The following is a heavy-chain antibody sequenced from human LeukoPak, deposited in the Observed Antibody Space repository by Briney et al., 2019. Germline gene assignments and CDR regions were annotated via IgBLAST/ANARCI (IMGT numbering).Heavy chain of an antibody. CDR1: GGSISSSSYY. CDR2: IYYSGST. V-gene: IGHV4-39*01. J-gene: IGHJ3*02. D-gene: IGHD2-2*01. CDR3: ARAARSLGYCSSTSSSCPRDAFDI. Sequence: SETLSLTCTVSGGSISSSSYYWGWVRQPPGKGLEWIGSIYYSGSTYYNPSLKSRVTISVDTSKNQFSLKLSSVTAADAAVYYCARAARSLGYCSSTSSSCPRDAFDIWGQGTMVTVSS.